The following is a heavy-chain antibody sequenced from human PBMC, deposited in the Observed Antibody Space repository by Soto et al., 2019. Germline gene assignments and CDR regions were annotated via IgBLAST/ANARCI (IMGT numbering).Heavy chain of an antibody. CDR1: GFTFSSYA. CDR3: AKDLRYYGSGLGDYMDV. CDR2: ISGSGGST. Sequence: EVQLLESGGGLVQPGGSLRLSCAASGFTFSSYAMSWVRQAPGKGLEWVSAISGSGGSTYYADSVKGRFTISRDNSKNTLYLQMNSLRAEDTAVYYCAKDLRYYGSGLGDYMDVWGKGTTVTVSS. J-gene: IGHJ6*03. V-gene: IGHV3-23*01. D-gene: IGHD3-10*01.